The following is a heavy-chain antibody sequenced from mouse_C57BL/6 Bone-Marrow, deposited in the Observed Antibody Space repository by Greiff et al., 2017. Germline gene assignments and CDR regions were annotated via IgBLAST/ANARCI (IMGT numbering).Heavy chain of an antibody. J-gene: IGHJ2*01. CDR2: INPNNGGT. V-gene: IGHV1-26*01. CDR3: AREYYGSSCCFDY. D-gene: IGHD1-1*01. CDR1: GYTFTDYY. Sequence: EVQLQQSGPGLVKPGASVKLSCKSSGYTFTDYYMNWVQQSHGKSLEWIGDINPNNGGTSYNQQPKGKATLTVDNSSSTAYMELRSLTSEDSAVYYCAREYYGSSCCFDYWGQGTILTVSA.